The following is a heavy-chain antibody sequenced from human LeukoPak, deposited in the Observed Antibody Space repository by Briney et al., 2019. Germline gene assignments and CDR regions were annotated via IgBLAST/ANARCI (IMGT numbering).Heavy chain of an antibody. J-gene: IGHJ4*02. CDR3: ARFASSVSSHPVDY. Sequence: GGSLRLSCAASGYSVTTNYMTWVRQAPGKGLEWVSLLYASGFTQYADSVKGRFTISRDSSKNTLYLQMDNLRMEDAAVYYCARFASSVSSHPVDYWGQGTLVTVSS. D-gene: IGHD3-22*01. CDR1: GYSVTTNY. V-gene: IGHV3-66*01. CDR2: LYASGFT.